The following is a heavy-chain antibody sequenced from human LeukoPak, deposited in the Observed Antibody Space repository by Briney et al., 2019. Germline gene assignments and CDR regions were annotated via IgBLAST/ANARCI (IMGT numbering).Heavy chain of an antibody. Sequence: ASVKVSCKASGYTFTSYAMHWVRQAPGQRLEWMGWINAGNGNTKYSQEFQGRVTITRDTPASTAYMELSSLRSEDMAVYYCARSRTGYSSGWFDYWGQGTLVTVSS. D-gene: IGHD6-19*01. J-gene: IGHJ5*01. V-gene: IGHV1-3*03. CDR3: ARSRTGYSSGWFDY. CDR2: INAGNGNT. CDR1: GYTFTSYA.